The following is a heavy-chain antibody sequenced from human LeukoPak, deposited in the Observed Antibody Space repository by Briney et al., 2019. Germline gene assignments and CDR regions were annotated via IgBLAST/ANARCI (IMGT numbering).Heavy chain of an antibody. D-gene: IGHD6-19*01. V-gene: IGHV4-39*07. CDR3: ARGGIEDSSGWYSVSYYFDY. CDR2: IYYSGST. CDR1: GVSISSSSYY. Sequence: SETLSLTCTVSGVSISSSSYYWGWIRQPPGKGLEWIGRIYYSGSTYYNPSLKSRVTISVDTSKNQFSLKLSSVTAADTAVYYCARGGIEDSSGWYSVSYYFDYWGQGTLVTVSS. J-gene: IGHJ4*02.